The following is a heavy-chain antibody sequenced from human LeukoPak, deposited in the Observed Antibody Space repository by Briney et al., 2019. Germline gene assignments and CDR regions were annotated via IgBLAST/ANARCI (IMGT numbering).Heavy chain of an antibody. CDR1: GFTFSSYA. Sequence: GGSLRLSCAASGFTFSSYAMHWVRQAPGKGLEWVAVISYDGSNKYYADSVKGRFTISRDNSKNTLYLQMNSLRAEDTAVYYCAKDRTPITIFGVVMAYWGQGTLVTVSS. D-gene: IGHD3-3*01. CDR3: AKDRTPITIFGVVMAY. V-gene: IGHV3-30-3*01. CDR2: ISYDGSNK. J-gene: IGHJ4*02.